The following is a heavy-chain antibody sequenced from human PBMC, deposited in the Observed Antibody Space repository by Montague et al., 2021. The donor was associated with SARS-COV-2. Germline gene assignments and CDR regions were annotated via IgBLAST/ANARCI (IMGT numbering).Heavy chain of an antibody. CDR3: ARESSGYFFRRCSRYGMDV. D-gene: IGHD6-19*01. CDR1: GGSISSSNW. J-gene: IGHJ6*02. V-gene: IGHV4-4*02. Sequence: SETLSLTCAVSGGSISSSNWWSWVRQPPGKGLEWIGEIYHSGSTNYNPSLKSRVTISVDKSKNQFSLKLSSVTAADTAVYYCARESSGYFFRRCSRYGMDVWGQGTTVTV. CDR2: IYHSGST.